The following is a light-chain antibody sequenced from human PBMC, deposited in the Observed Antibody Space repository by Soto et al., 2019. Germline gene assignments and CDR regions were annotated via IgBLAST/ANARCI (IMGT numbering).Light chain of an antibody. Sequence: EIVMTQSPDTLSVSPGERATPSCRASQSVSGSLAWYQQKPGQAPRLLIYGASNRATGIPARFIGSGSGTEFTLTISSLQSEDSAVYYCQQYNNWPSLTFGGGTKVDIK. CDR1: QSVSGS. V-gene: IGKV3-15*01. J-gene: IGKJ4*01. CDR2: GAS. CDR3: QQYNNWPSLT.